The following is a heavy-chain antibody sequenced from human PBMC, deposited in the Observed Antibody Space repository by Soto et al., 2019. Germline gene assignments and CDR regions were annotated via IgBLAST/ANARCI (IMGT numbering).Heavy chain of an antibody. Sequence: EVQVVESGGDLIQPGGSLRLSCAASAFTDSSNYMTWVRQAPGKGLEWVAVIYTSGNTDYADSVKGRFTISRDNSKNAVSLQMNSLRTEDTAVYYCARGRATAISFVFDYCGQGTLVTVSS. CDR2: IYTSGNT. J-gene: IGHJ4*02. D-gene: IGHD5-18*01. CDR1: AFTDSSNY. V-gene: IGHV3-66*01. CDR3: ARGRATAISFVFDY.